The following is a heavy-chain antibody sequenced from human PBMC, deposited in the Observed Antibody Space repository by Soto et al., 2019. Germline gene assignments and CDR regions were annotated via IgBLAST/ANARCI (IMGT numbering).Heavy chain of an antibody. D-gene: IGHD3-22*01. Sequence: QPXGSLRPSFEASGFTFRSYAMSWVRQAPGKGLDWVSAISGSGGSTYYADSVKGRFTISRDNSKNTLYLQMNSLRAEDTAVSYCAKDPDPGMGGGYYDSRGYYDYWGQGTLVTVSS. CDR2: ISGSGGST. V-gene: IGHV3-23*01. CDR1: GFTFRSYA. CDR3: AKDPDPGMGGGYYDSRGYYDY. J-gene: IGHJ4*02.